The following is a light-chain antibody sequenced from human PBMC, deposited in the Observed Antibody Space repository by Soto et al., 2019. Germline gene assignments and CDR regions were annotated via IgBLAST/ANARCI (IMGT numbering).Light chain of an antibody. CDR3: QQYGSSPPLT. V-gene: IGKV3-20*01. CDR1: QSVSSSY. Sequence: EIVLTQPPGTLSLSPGERATLSCRASQSVSSSYLGWYQQEPGQAPRLLIYGASNRATGIPDRFSGSGSGTEFTLTISRLEPEDFAVYYCQQYGSSPPLTFGGGTKVDIK. J-gene: IGKJ4*01. CDR2: GAS.